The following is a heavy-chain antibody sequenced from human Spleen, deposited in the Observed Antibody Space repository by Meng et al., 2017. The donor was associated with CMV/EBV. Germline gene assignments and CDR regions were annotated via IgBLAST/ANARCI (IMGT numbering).Heavy chain of an antibody. J-gene: IGHJ4*02. CDR3: ARGYCSSTSCYTPFDY. D-gene: IGHD2-2*02. V-gene: IGHV1-2*02. CDR2: INPNSGGT. Sequence: SGYTFTGYYMHWVRQAPGQGLEWMGWINPNSGGTNYAQKFQGRVTMTRDTSISTAYMELSRLRSDDTAVYYCARGYCSSTSCYTPFDYWGQGTLVTVSS. CDR1: GYTFTGYY.